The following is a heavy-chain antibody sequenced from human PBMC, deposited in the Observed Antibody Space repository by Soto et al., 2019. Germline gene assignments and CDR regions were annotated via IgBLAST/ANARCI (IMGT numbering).Heavy chain of an antibody. V-gene: IGHV3-7*03. CDR1: GFSFSSYW. CDR2: IKQDETEK. J-gene: IGHJ4*02. D-gene: IGHD3-22*01. CDR3: ARGDYFDRRFDY. Sequence: PGGSLSLSGAASGFSFSSYWMNWVRQAPGRGLEWVADIKQDETEKYYVDSVKGRFTISRDNAKNSLYLQMDSLRVEDTAVYYCARGDYFDRRFDYWGQGTLVTVSS.